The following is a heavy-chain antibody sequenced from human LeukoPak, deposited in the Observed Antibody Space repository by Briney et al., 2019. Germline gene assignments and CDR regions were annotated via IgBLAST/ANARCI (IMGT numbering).Heavy chain of an antibody. CDR1: GFTFSSYT. D-gene: IGHD1-26*01. V-gene: IGHV3-23*01. Sequence: GGSLRLSCAASGFTFSSYTMNWVRQAPGRGLEWVSGISGSGTNTYYADSVKGRFTISRDNSKNTLYLQMNSLRAEDTAVYYCARSWEWELVDYWGQGTLVTVSS. CDR2: ISGSGTNT. J-gene: IGHJ4*02. CDR3: ARSWEWELVDY.